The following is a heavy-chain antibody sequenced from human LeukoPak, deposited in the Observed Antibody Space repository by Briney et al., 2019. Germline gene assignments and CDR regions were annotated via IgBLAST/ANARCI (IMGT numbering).Heavy chain of an antibody. CDR1: GGSISSSSYY. CDR3: ARGGKGIAAAGS. CDR2: IYYSGST. J-gene: IGHJ5*02. Sequence: SETLSLTCTVSGGSISSSSYYWGWIRQPPGKGLEWIGSIYYSGSTYYNPSLKSRVTISVDTSKNQFSLKLSSVTAADTAVYYCARGGKGIAAAGSWGQGTLVTVSS. D-gene: IGHD6-13*01. V-gene: IGHV4-39*07.